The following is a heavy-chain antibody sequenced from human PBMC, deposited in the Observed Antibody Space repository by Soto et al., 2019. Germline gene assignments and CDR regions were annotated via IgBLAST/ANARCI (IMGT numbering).Heavy chain of an antibody. Sequence: SETLSLTCGVSGDSITTYKWWTWVRQTPGKGLEWIGEIYDSGNTRYNPSLKSRVTISKDTSKNELSLKLNSVTVADTAVYYCATCQLGEYYYAMDIWGQGTTVTVYS. J-gene: IGHJ6*02. V-gene: IGHV4-4*02. CDR2: IYDSGNT. CDR1: GDSITTYKW. CDR3: ATCQLGEYYYAMDI. D-gene: IGHD7-27*01.